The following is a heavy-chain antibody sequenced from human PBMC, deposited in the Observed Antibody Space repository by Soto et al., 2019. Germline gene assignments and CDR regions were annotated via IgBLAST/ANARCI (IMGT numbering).Heavy chain of an antibody. CDR3: AKDVLRFLEWLAFYGMDV. Sequence: GGSLRLSCAASGLTFSSYGMHWVRQAPGKGLEWVAVISYDGSNKYYADSVKGRFTISRDNSKNTLYLQMNSLRAEDTAVYYCAKDVLRFLEWLAFYGMDVWGQGTTVTVPS. J-gene: IGHJ6*02. CDR2: ISYDGSNK. V-gene: IGHV3-30*18. CDR1: GLTFSSYG. D-gene: IGHD3-3*01.